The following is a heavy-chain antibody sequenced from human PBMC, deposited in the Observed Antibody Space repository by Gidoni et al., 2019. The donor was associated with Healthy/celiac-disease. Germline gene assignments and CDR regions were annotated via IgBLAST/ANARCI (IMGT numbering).Heavy chain of an antibody. D-gene: IGHD2-8*01. CDR1: VGSFSGYY. CDR3: ARRTYFDY. J-gene: IGHJ4*02. CDR2: INHSGST. V-gene: IGHV4-34*01. Sequence: QVQLQQWGAGLLKPSETLSLTCAVYVGSFSGYYWSWIRQPPGKGLEWIGEINHSGSTNYNPSLKSRVTISVDTSKNQFSLKLSSVTAADTAVYYCARRTYFDYWGQGTLVTVSS.